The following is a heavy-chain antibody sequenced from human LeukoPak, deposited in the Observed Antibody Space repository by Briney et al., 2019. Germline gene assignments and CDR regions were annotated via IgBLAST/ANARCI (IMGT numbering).Heavy chain of an antibody. J-gene: IGHJ4*02. CDR3: ASAAGWESAY. CDR2: ISYDGSNK. CDR1: GFTFSSYA. V-gene: IGHV3-30*04. Sequence: QPGRSLRLSCAASGFTFSSYAMHWVRQAPGKGLEWVAVISYDGSNKYYADSVKGRFTISRDNSKSTLYLQMNSLRAEDTAVYYCASAAGWESAYWGQGTLVTVSS. D-gene: IGHD1-26*01.